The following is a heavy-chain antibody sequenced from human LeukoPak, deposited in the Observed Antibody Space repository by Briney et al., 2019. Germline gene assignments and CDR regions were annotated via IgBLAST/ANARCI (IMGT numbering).Heavy chain of an antibody. CDR3: ARDVGSKDYFDY. D-gene: IGHD2-15*01. J-gene: IGHJ4*02. Sequence: SETLSLTCAVSGGSISSGGYSWSWIRQPPGKGLEWIGYIYHSGSTYYNPSLKSRVTISVDRSKNQFSLKLSSVTAADTAVYYCARDVGSKDYFDYWGQGTLVSVSS. CDR1: GGSISSGGYS. CDR2: IYHSGST. V-gene: IGHV4-30-2*01.